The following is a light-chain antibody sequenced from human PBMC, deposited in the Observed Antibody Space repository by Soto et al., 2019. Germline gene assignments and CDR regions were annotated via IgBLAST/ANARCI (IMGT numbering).Light chain of an antibody. CDR2: KAS. CDR1: QSISSW. Sequence: DIQMTQSPSTRSASVGDRVTITCRASQSISSWLAWYQQKPGKAPKLLIYKASSLESGVPSRFSGSGSGTEFTLTISSLQPDDFATYYCQQYSTFGQGTKVEIK. CDR3: QQYST. J-gene: IGKJ1*01. V-gene: IGKV1-5*03.